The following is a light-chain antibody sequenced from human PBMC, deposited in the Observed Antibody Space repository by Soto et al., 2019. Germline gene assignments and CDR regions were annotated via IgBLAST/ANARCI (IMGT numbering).Light chain of an antibody. CDR2: DAA. J-gene: IGKJ3*01. CDR3: QQYSRYSFT. Sequence: DIQMTQSHSTLSASVGDRVTITCRANQNVNKWLAWYQQKPGEAHTVLIYDAATLKGGVTSRFSGSGSGTEFTLTIISLQPDDFAFYYFQQYSRYSFTFGPGTKV. V-gene: IGKV1-5*01. CDR1: QNVNKW.